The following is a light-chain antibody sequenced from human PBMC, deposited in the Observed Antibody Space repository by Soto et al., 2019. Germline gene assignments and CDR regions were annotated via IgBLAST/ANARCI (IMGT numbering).Light chain of an antibody. CDR2: GAS. CDR3: QQYHNWPPYT. V-gene: IGKV3-15*01. Sequence: EMVMTQSPATLSVSPGERATLSCRASQSVSTNLAWYQQKPGQAPRLLMYGASTRATGIPARFRGSGSGTEFTLTISSLQSEDFAVYYCQQYHNWPPYTFGQGTKLEIK. CDR1: QSVSTN. J-gene: IGKJ2*01.